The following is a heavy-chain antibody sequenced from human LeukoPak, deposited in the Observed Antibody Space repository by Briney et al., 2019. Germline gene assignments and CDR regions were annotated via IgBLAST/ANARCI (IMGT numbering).Heavy chain of an antibody. CDR1: GFSVASIY. Sequence: GGSLRLSCSASGFSVASIYMSWVRQAPGKGLEWVSALSPSGGITYYEDSVKGRFTISRDNSKNTLYLQMNSLSAEDTAVYYCAKGVNYFVLEYWGQGTLVTISS. CDR3: AKGVNYFVLEY. V-gene: IGHV3-23*01. D-gene: IGHD3-10*02. J-gene: IGHJ4*02. CDR2: LSPSGGIT.